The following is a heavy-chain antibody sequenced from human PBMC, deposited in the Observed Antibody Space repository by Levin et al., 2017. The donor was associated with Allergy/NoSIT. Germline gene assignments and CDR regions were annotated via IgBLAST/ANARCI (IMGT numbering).Heavy chain of an antibody. CDR1: GFTFSSYG. Sequence: GESLKISCAASGFTFSSYGMHWVRQAPGKGLEWVAVISYDGSNKYYADSVKGRFTISRDNSKNTLYLQMNSLRAEDTAVYYCAKGSIAVAGRLEYFQHWGQGTLVTVSS. D-gene: IGHD6-19*01. V-gene: IGHV3-30*18. CDR2: ISYDGSNK. J-gene: IGHJ1*01. CDR3: AKGSIAVAGRLEYFQH.